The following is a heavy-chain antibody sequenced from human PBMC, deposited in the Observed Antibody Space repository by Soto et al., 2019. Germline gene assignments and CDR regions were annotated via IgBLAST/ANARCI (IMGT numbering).Heavy chain of an antibody. J-gene: IGHJ5*02. D-gene: IGHD3-16*01. CDR3: VRDGGDNWFDP. Sequence: QVQLQESGPGLVKPSQTLSLTCTVSGGSISSGDYYWRWIRQPPGKGLEWIGYIYYSGSTFSNPSLKNRVSISLDTSKIQFPLKLSSVTAADTAVYYCVRDGGDNWFDPWGQGTLVTVSS. CDR2: IYYSGST. V-gene: IGHV4-30-4*01. CDR1: GGSISSGDYY.